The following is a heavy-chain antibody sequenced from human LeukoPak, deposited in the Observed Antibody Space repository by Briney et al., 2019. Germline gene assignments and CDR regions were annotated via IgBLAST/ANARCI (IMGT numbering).Heavy chain of an antibody. CDR2: IMPLFGTA. V-gene: IGHV1-69*05. J-gene: IGHJ5*02. CDR3: ARDVHGDYGSGWFDP. Sequence: SVKVSCETSGGTFNNSAISWVRQAPGQGLEWLGGIMPLFGTAGYAQKFQGRVTITKDESTRTVYLELTSLTSDGTAVYYCARDVHGDYGSGWFDPWGQGTLVSVSS. D-gene: IGHD4-17*01. CDR1: GGTFNNSA.